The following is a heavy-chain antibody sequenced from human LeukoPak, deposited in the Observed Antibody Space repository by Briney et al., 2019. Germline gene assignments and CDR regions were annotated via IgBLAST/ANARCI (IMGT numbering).Heavy chain of an antibody. V-gene: IGHV3-30*02. Sequence: PGGSLRLSCAASGFTFSSYGMHWVRQAPGKVLEWVTFIRYDGSNKYYADSVKGRFTISRDNSKNTLYLQMNSLRAEDTAVYYCTKHPSGYYYDHFDYWGQGSLVTVSS. J-gene: IGHJ4*02. CDR3: TKHPSGYYYDHFDY. CDR1: GFTFSSYG. CDR2: IRYDGSNK. D-gene: IGHD3-22*01.